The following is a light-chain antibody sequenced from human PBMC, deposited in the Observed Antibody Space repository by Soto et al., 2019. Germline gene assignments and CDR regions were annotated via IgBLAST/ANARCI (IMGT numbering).Light chain of an antibody. Sequence: DIVMTQSPDSLAVSLGERVTINCKSSQSVLYSSNNKNYLAWYQQKPGQPPKLLIYWASSREFGVPDRFSGSGSGTDFTLTISSLQAEDVAVYYCQQYYSTPYTFGQGTKLEIK. CDR3: QQYYSTPYT. CDR1: QSVLYSSNNKNY. V-gene: IGKV4-1*01. J-gene: IGKJ2*01. CDR2: WAS.